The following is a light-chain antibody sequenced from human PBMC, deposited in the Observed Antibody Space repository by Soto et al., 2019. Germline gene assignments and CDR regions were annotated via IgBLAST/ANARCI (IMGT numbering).Light chain of an antibody. CDR1: QGIGNY. CDR3: QKYDHAPLT. Sequence: DIQMTQSPSSLSASVGDRVTITCRASQGIGNYLAWYQQRPGKVPKLLIYAASTLQSGVPSRFSGSGSGPDFTLTISSLQPEDVATYYCQKYDHAPLTVGGGTKVDSK. J-gene: IGKJ4*01. V-gene: IGKV1-27*01. CDR2: AAS.